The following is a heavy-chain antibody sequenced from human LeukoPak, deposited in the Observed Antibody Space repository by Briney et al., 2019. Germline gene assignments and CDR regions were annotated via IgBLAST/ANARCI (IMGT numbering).Heavy chain of an antibody. CDR1: GFTFSNYG. V-gene: IGHV3-30*02. D-gene: IGHD1-14*01. Sequence: GGSLRLSCGASGFTFSNYGTLWVRQAPGKGLEWVAFIRYDGNNKLYADSVKGRFTISRDNSKNTLYLHINSLRAEDTAVYYCAKDNPLDYWGQGTLVIVSS. J-gene: IGHJ4*02. CDR3: AKDNPLDY. CDR2: IRYDGNNK.